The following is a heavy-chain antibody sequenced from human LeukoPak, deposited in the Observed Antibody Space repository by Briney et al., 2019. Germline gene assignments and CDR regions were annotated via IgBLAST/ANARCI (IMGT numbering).Heavy chain of an antibody. CDR3: AKDKRKYSSSGYFDY. J-gene: IGHJ4*02. D-gene: IGHD6-6*01. V-gene: IGHV3-21*04. CDR1: GFTFSSYS. CDR2: ISSSSSYI. Sequence: GGSLRLSCAASGFTFSSYSMNWVRQAPGKGLEWVSSISSSSSYIYYADSVKGRFTISRDNAKNSLYLQMNSLRAEDTALYYCAKDKRKYSSSGYFDYWGQGTLVTVSS.